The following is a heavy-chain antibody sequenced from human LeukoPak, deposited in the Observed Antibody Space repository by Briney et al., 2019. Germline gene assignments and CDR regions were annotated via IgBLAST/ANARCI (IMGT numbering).Heavy chain of an antibody. Sequence: GGSLRLSCAASGFTFSSYSMNWVRQAPGKGLGWVSSISSSSSYIYYADSVKGRFTISRDNSKNTLYLQMNSLRAEDTAVYYCARPLGGSSGYYQPFDYWGQGTLVTVSS. CDR3: ARPLGGSSGYYQPFDY. CDR2: ISSSSSYI. D-gene: IGHD3-22*01. V-gene: IGHV3-21*04. CDR1: GFTFSSYS. J-gene: IGHJ4*02.